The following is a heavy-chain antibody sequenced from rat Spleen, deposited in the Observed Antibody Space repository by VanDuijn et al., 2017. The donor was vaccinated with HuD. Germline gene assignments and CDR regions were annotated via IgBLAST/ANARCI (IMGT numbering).Heavy chain of an antibody. D-gene: IGHD1-12*01. V-gene: IGHV5-29*01. Sequence: EVQLVESGGGLVQPGRSLKLSCAAPGFTLSYYGMAWVRQAPTKGLEWVATISYDGSNTYYRDSVKGRFTLSRDNAKSTLYLQIDSLRSEDTATYYCARVIYYYVSGGWYFDLWGPGTMVTVSS. CDR1: GFTLSYYG. J-gene: IGHJ1*01. CDR3: ARVIYYYVSGGWYFDL. CDR2: ISYDGSNT.